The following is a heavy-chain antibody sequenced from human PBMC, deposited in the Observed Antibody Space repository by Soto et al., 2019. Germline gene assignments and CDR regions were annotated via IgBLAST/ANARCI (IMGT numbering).Heavy chain of an antibody. V-gene: IGHV1-3*01. Sequence: QVQLVQSGAEVKKPGASVKVSCKASEYTFSTYAIHWVRQPPGQRLEWMGWINAGDGDTKYSQKFQGRVTITRDTSASTAYMELSSLRSEDTAVYYCARSEECSSSSCYSGNWFDPWGQGTLVTVSS. CDR2: INAGDGDT. D-gene: IGHD2-2*01. CDR3: ARSEECSSSSCYSGNWFDP. CDR1: EYTFSTYA. J-gene: IGHJ5*02.